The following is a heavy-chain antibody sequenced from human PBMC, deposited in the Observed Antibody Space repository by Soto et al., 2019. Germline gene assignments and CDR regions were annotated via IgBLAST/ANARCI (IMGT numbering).Heavy chain of an antibody. J-gene: IGHJ6*02. CDR3: ARATVSYCSSTSCSGYYYYGMDV. D-gene: IGHD2-2*01. V-gene: IGHV1-69*13. CDR2: IIPIFGTA. CDR1: GYTFTSYA. Sequence: GASVKVSCKASGYTFTSYAISWVRQAPGQGLEWMGGIIPIFGTANYAQKFQGRVTITADESTSTAYMELSSLRSEDTAVYYCARATVSYCSSTSCSGYYYYGMDVWGQGTTVTVSS.